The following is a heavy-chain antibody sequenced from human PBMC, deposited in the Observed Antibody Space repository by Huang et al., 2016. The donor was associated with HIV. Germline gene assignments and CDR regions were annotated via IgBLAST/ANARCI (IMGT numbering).Heavy chain of an antibody. CDR2: INKNGSKI. J-gene: IGHJ1*01. CDR3: ATSYGYFPH. Sequence: EVQLVESGGGLVQPGGSLTLSCAASGFTLRAYSMNWVRQPPGKGLDWVSDINKNGSKIFYAESVKGRFTISRDNAKNSLYLQMNSLRDDDTAVFYCATSYGYFPHWGQGTLVTVSS. V-gene: IGHV3-48*02. D-gene: IGHD5-18*01. CDR1: GFTLRAYS.